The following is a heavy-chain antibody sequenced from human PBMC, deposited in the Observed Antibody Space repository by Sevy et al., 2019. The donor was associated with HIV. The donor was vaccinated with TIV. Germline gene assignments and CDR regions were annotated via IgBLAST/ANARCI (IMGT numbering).Heavy chain of an antibody. CDR3: AGKRCTRPHDY. J-gene: IGHJ4*02. Sequence: GGSLRLSCAASGFTFSKYSMSWVRQPPGKGLEWVSTLSFGCGEINHADSVKGRFNISRDDSTNQLFLQMNNLRAADAAVYYCAGKRCTRPHDYWGQGTLVTVSS. D-gene: IGHD2-8*01. CDR1: GFTFSKYS. CDR2: LSFGCGEI. V-gene: IGHV3-23*01.